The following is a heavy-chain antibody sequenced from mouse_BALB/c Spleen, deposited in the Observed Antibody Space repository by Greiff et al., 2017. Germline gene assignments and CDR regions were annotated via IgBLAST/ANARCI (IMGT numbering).Heavy chain of an antibody. D-gene: IGHD1-3*01. CDR2: IRLKSNNYAT. CDR1: GFTFSNYW. V-gene: IGHV6-6*02. J-gene: IGHJ4*01. CDR3: TRTGSSLYYYAMDY. Sequence: EVKLEESGGGLVQPGGSMKLSCVASGFTFSNYWMNWVRQSPEKGLEWVAEIRLKSNNYATHYAESVKGKFTISRDDSKSRLYLQMNSLRAEDTGIYYCTRTGSSLYYYAMDYWGQGTSVTVSS.